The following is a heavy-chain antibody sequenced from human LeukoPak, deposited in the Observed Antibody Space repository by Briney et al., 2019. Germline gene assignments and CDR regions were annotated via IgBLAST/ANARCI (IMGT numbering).Heavy chain of an antibody. D-gene: IGHD3-10*01. CDR1: GFTFSNYW. V-gene: IGHV3-7*01. Sequence: GGSLRLSCVASGFTFSNYWMTWVRQAPGKGLERVANIKQDGSEKYYVDSVKGRFIISRDNAKNSLYLQMNSLRAEDTALYFCTRWGSDSGSYHDYWGQGTLVTVSS. CDR2: IKQDGSEK. J-gene: IGHJ4*02. CDR3: TRWGSDSGSYHDY.